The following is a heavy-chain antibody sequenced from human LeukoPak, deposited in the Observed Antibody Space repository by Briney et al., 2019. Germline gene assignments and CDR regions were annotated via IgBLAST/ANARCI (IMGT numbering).Heavy chain of an antibody. V-gene: IGHV3-30*04. J-gene: IGHJ4*02. CDR3: AKDSAKKYDDY. CDR1: GFTFSSYA. CDR2: ISYDGSIN. D-gene: IGHD2/OR15-2a*01. Sequence: GGSLRLSCAASGFTFSSYAMHWVRQAPGKGLEWVALISYDGSINDDADSVKGRFTISRDNSKNTLYLQMNSLRAEDTAVYYCAKDSAKKYDDYWGQGTLVTVSS.